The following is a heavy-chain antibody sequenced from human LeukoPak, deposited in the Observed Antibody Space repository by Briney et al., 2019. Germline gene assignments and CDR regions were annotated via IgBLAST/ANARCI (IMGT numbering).Heavy chain of an antibody. CDR1: GFTFSSYG. CDR3: ARDRNLAYCGGDCYVFDY. Sequence: GRSLRLSCAASGFTFSSYGMHWVRQAPGKGLEWVAVIWYDGSNKYYADSVKGRFTISRDNSKNTLYLQMNSLRAEDTAVYYCARDRNLAYCGGDCYVFDYWGQGTLVTVSS. V-gene: IGHV3-33*01. D-gene: IGHD2-21*02. CDR2: IWYDGSNK. J-gene: IGHJ4*02.